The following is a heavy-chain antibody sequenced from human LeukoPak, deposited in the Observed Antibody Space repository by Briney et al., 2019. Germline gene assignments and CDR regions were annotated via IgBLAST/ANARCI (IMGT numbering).Heavy chain of an antibody. V-gene: IGHV4-59*08. J-gene: IGHJ4*02. CDR3: ARHMYSGSYYHFDY. Sequence: SETLSPTCTVSGGSISSYYWSWIRQPPGKGLEWIGYIYYSGSTNYNPSLKSRVTISVDTSKNQFSLKLSSVTAADTAVYYCARHMYSGSYYHFDYWGQGTLVTVSS. D-gene: IGHD1-26*01. CDR1: GGSISSYY. CDR2: IYYSGST.